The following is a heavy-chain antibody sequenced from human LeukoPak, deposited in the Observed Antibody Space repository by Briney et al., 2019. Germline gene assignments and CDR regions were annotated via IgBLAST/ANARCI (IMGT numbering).Heavy chain of an antibody. Sequence: GASVKVSCKASGYTFTGYYIHWVRQAPGQGLEWMGWVNPNSGGTMYEEKFQGRVSMTRDTSISTAYMEVTGLRSDDTAVYDCARRLQIVWYGLDVWGQGTSVTVSS. J-gene: IGHJ6*02. CDR3: ARRLQIVWYGLDV. D-gene: IGHD2-21*01. V-gene: IGHV1-2*02. CDR1: GYTFTGYY. CDR2: VNPNSGGT.